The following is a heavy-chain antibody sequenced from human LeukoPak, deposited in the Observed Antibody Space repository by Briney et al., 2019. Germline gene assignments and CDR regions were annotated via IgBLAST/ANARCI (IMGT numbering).Heavy chain of an antibody. D-gene: IGHD3-10*01. J-gene: IGHJ4*02. CDR3: ARVGWFGELLGNYFDY. Sequence: GGSLTLACAASGFTLDDYGMSWVRPAPGKGLEWVSGINWDGGSTGYADSVKGRVSISRDNAKNSLYLQMNSLRAEDTALYYCARVGWFGELLGNYFDYWGQGTLVTVSS. V-gene: IGHV3-20*04. CDR2: INWDGGST. CDR1: GFTLDDYG.